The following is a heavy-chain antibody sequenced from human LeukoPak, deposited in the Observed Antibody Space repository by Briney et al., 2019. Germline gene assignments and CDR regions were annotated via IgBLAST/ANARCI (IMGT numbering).Heavy chain of an antibody. CDR3: ATVRGLTTDDYGDYAHFDY. D-gene: IGHD4-17*01. V-gene: IGHV1-24*01. CDR2: FDPEDGET. J-gene: IGHJ4*02. Sequence: ASVKVSCKVSGYTLTELSMHWVRQAPGKGLEWMGGFDPEDGETIYAQKFQGRVTMTEDTSTDTAYMELSSLRSEDTAVYYCATVRGLTTDDYGDYAHFDYWGQGTLVTVSS. CDR1: GYTLTELS.